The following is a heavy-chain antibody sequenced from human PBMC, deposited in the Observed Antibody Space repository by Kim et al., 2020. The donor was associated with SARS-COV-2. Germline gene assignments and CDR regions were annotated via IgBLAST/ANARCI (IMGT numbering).Heavy chain of an antibody. D-gene: IGHD6-13*01. Sequence: FQGRVTITADESKSTAYMELSILRSEDTAVYYCARVGSSWFVPYSTPLDYWGQGTLVTVSS. J-gene: IGHJ4*02. CDR3: ARVGSSWFVPYSTPLDY. V-gene: IGHV1-69*01.